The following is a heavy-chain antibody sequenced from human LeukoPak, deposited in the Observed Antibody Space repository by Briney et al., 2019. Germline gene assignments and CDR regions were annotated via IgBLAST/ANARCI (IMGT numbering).Heavy chain of an antibody. J-gene: IGHJ6*03. V-gene: IGHV4-34*01. CDR1: GGSFSGYY. CDR3: ASQGSSRAYRVVPVNYYYYMDV. Sequence: ETLSLTCAVYGGSFSGYYWSWIRQPPGKGLEWIGEINHSGSTNYNPSLKSRVTISVDTSKNQFSLKLSSVTAADTAVYYCASQGSSRAYRVVPVNYYYYMDVWGKGTTVTVSS. CDR2: INHSGST. D-gene: IGHD2-2*01.